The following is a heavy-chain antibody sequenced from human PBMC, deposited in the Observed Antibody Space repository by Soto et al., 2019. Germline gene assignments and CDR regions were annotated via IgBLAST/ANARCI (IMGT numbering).Heavy chain of an antibody. CDR1: GFNFRDYA. V-gene: IGHV3-30*18. CDR2: ISYDGNYE. J-gene: IGHJ3*02. Sequence: QVQLVESGGGVVQPGRSLRLSCAASGFNFRDYAMHWVRQAPGKGLEWEAVISYDGNYEYYGDSVKGRFTISRDISKNTVYMEMNSLRAEDTALYYCAKSHHPYYGSGSYPFDIWGRGTMVTVSS. D-gene: IGHD3-10*01. CDR3: AKSHHPYYGSGSYPFDI.